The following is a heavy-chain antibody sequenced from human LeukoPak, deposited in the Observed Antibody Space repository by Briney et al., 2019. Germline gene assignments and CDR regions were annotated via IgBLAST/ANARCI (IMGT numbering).Heavy chain of an antibody. CDR2: IYYSGST. Sequence: SQTLSLTCTVSGGSISSGDYYWSWIRQPPGKGLEWIGYIYYSGSTYYNPSLKSRVTISVDTSKNQFSLKLSSVTAADTAVYYCAGYCSGGSCYPGHFDYWGQGTLVTVSS. CDR1: GGSISSGDYY. J-gene: IGHJ4*02. D-gene: IGHD2-15*01. CDR3: AGYCSGGSCYPGHFDY. V-gene: IGHV4-30-4*01.